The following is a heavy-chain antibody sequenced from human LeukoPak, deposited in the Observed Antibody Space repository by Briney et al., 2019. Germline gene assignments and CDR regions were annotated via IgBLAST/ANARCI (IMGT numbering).Heavy chain of an antibody. CDR3: ARASGTSSPQYYYYYMDV. Sequence: DPGGSLRLSCAASVFTFSSYSMNWVRQAPGKGLEWVSYISSSSSTIYYADSVKDRFTISRDNDKHSLYLQMNSLRAEDTAVYYCARASGTSSPQYYYYYMDVWGKGTTVTVSS. J-gene: IGHJ6*03. D-gene: IGHD2-2*01. CDR2: ISSSSSTI. V-gene: IGHV3-48*01. CDR1: VFTFSSYS.